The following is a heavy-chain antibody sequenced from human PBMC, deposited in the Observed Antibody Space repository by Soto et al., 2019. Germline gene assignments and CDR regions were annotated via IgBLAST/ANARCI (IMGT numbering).Heavy chain of an antibody. CDR2: IYYSGST. D-gene: IGHD7-27*01. CDR3: ARDQALAPTVWGY. CDR1: CESIGSGGHY. J-gene: IGHJ4*02. Sequence: SETLSLTCSFSCESIGSGGHYWNWIRQRPEKGLEWIGYIYYSGSTHYNPSLRSRLTISLDTSKNQFFLRLVSVTAADTALYYCARDQALAPTVWGYWGQGIQVTSPQ. V-gene: IGHV4-31*03.